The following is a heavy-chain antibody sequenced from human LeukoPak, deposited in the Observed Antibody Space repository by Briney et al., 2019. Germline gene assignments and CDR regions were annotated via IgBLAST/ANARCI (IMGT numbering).Heavy chain of an antibody. CDR3: ARVSYYYDSSGYPPWFDP. Sequence: GGSLRLSCAASGFTLDDYGMSRVRQAPGKGLEWVSGINWNGGSTGYADSVKGRFTISRDNAKNSLYLQMNSLRAEDTALYYCARVSYYYDSSGYPPWFDPWGQGTLVTVSS. CDR1: GFTLDDYG. D-gene: IGHD3-22*01. CDR2: INWNGGST. J-gene: IGHJ5*02. V-gene: IGHV3-20*04.